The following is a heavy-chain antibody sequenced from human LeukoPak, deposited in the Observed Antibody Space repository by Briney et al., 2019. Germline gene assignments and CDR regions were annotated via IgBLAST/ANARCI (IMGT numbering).Heavy chain of an antibody. Sequence: PSETLSLTCTVSGGSISSSSYYWGWIRQPPGKGLEWVGSIYYSGSTYYNPSLKSRVTISVDTSKNQFSLKLSSVTAADTAVYYCARHGGPLWFGITKYYFDYWGQGTLVTVSS. J-gene: IGHJ4*02. V-gene: IGHV4-39*01. CDR2: IYYSGST. CDR3: ARHGGPLWFGITKYYFDY. CDR1: GGSISSSSYY. D-gene: IGHD3-10*01.